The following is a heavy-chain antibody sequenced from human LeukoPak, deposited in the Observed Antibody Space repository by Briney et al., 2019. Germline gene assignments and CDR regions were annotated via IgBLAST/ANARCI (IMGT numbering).Heavy chain of an antibody. CDR1: GFTASWYG. D-gene: IGHD2-15*01. J-gene: IGHJ4*02. V-gene: IGHV3-30*18. CDR3: AKESGVYCSGGSCYLDH. CDR2: MSHDGSNK. Sequence: GRSLRLSCSASGFTASWYGMQCVPEAPGKGLWWVAVMSHDGSNKYYADSLKGRFTISRDNSKNTMYLQMNCLRAEDTAVYYCAKESGVYCSGGSCYLDHWGQGTLVTVSS.